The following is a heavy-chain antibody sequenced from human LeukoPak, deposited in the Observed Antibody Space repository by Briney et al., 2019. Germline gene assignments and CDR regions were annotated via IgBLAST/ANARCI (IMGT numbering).Heavy chain of an antibody. CDR2: ISSSSSATI. Sequence: PGGSLRLSCAASGFTFSSYSMNWVPQAPGKGLEWVSYISSSSSATIYYADSVKGRFTTSRDNPKNSLYLQMNSLRAEDTAVYYCARDYYDSSGYWTGSYWGQGTLVTVSS. V-gene: IGHV3-48*01. J-gene: IGHJ4*02. D-gene: IGHD3-22*01. CDR1: GFTFSSYS. CDR3: ARDYYDSSGYWTGSY.